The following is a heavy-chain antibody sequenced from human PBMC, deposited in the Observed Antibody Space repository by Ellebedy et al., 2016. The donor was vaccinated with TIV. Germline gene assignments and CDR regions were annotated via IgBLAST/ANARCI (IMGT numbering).Heavy chain of an antibody. CDR2: IYPTGSS. D-gene: IGHD3-16*01. CDR3: AREKINYEYGLDV. Sequence: PSETLSLTCTVSGGSIGGYYWSWIRQPAGKGLEWVGRIYPTGSSNYNPSLKSRVSMSVDTSKNQFSLNLGSVTAADTAVYYCAREKINYEYGLDVWGQGTTVSVS. CDR1: GGSIGGYY. J-gene: IGHJ6*02. V-gene: IGHV4-4*07.